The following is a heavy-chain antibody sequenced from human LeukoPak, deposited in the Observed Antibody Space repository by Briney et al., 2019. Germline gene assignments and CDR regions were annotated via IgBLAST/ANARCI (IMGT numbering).Heavy chain of an antibody. V-gene: IGHV7-4-1*02. J-gene: IGHJ4*02. CDR2: INTNTGNP. D-gene: IGHD3-22*01. CDR1: GYTFTSYA. CDR3: ARDPNYYDSISYDY. Sequence: GASVTVSCKASGYTFTSYAMNWVRQAPGQGLEWMGWINTNTGNPTYAQGFTGRFVFSLDTSVSTAYLQISSLKAEDTAVYYCARDPNYYDSISYDYWGQGTLVTVSS.